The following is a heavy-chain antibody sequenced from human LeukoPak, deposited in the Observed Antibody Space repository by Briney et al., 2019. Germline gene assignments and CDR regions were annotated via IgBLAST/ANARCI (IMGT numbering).Heavy chain of an antibody. J-gene: IGHJ6*04. CDR3: ARNGGSGWPESQYYGMDV. CDR2: IWYDGNTK. CDR1: GFTFSSYV. Sequence: PGGSLRLSCAASGFTFSSYVMHWVRQAPGKGLDWVAVIWYDGNTKDYADSVKGRFTISRDKSKNTVFLQMNSLRAEDTAVYYCARNGGSGWPESQYYGMDVWGKGTTVTVSS. V-gene: IGHV3-33*01. D-gene: IGHD6-19*01.